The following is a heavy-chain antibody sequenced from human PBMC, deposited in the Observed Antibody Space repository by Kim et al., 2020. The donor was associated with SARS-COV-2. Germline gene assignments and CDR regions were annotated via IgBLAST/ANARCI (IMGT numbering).Heavy chain of an antibody. J-gene: IGHJ2*01. CDR3: ARIKNWYFDL. Sequence: RPYNTPTLKSRVTISGDTSKSQFSLKLSSVTAADTAVYYCARIKNWYFDLWGRGTLVTVSS. CDR2: RP. V-gene: IGHV4-31*02.